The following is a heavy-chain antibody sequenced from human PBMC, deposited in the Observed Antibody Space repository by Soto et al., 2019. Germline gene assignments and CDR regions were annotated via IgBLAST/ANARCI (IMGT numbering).Heavy chain of an antibody. Sequence: QLQLQESGSGLVKPSETLSLTCIVSNGSISSRSSYWGWIRQTPGKGLEWIGRIYYIGNTYYNPPLKSPVTISIDTSRTPFSLTMNSVTAADTAVYFCGGQDYGAKGYYFEPWGQGALVTVSS. D-gene: IGHD4-17*01. CDR2: IYYIGNT. CDR1: NGSISSRSSY. CDR3: GGQDYGAKGYYFEP. V-gene: IGHV4-39*01. J-gene: IGHJ1*01.